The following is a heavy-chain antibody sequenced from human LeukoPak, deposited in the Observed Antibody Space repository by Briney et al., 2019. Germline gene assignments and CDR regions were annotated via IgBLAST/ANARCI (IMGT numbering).Heavy chain of an antibody. CDR1: GGSFSGYY. Sequence: PSETLSLTCAVYGGSFSGYYWSWIRQPPGKGLEWIGEINHSGSTNYNPSLKSRVTISVDTSKNQFSLKLSSVTAADTAVHYCARGSPYPIHWGQGTLVTVSS. J-gene: IGHJ4*02. CDR2: INHSGST. V-gene: IGHV4-34*01. CDR3: ARGSPYPIH.